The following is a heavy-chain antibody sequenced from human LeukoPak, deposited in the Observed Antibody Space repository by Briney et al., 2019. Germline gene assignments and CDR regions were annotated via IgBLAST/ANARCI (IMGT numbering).Heavy chain of an antibody. V-gene: IGHV3-74*01. CDR1: GFTFSTYW. D-gene: IGHD5-18*01. J-gene: IGHJ4*02. CDR2: INSDGSST. CDR3: AKGYSYNYAYTLY. Sequence: GGSLRLSCAASGFTFSTYWMHWVRQVPGKGLVWVSRINSDGSSTDSADSVEGRFTISRDNAKNTLSLQMNSLRAEDTAVYYCAKGYSYNYAYTLYWGQGTLVTVSS.